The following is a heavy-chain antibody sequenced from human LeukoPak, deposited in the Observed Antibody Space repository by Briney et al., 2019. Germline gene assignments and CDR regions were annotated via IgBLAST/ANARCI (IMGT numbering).Heavy chain of an antibody. Sequence: PGGSLRLSCAASGFTFSSYAMSWVRQAPGKGLEWVSAISGSGGSTYYADSVKGRFTISRDNAKNSLYLQMNSLRAEDTAVYYCASLSGSYGDDYWGQGTLVTVSS. V-gene: IGHV3-23*01. J-gene: IGHJ4*02. CDR3: ASLSGSYGDDY. D-gene: IGHD1-26*01. CDR1: GFTFSSYA. CDR2: ISGSGGST.